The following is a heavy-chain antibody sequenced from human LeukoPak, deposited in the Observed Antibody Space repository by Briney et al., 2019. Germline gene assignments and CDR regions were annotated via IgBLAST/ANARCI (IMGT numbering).Heavy chain of an antibody. Sequence: PSETLSLTCTVSGGSISSYYWSWIRQPPGKGLEWIGYIYYSGSTNYNPSLKSRVTISLETSKNQFSLKLSSVTAADTAVYYCARDLVYCGSTSCYRYFDYWGQGTLVTVSS. V-gene: IGHV4-59*01. CDR3: ARDLVYCGSTSCYRYFDY. D-gene: IGHD2-2*01. CDR1: GGSISSYY. CDR2: IYYSGST. J-gene: IGHJ4*02.